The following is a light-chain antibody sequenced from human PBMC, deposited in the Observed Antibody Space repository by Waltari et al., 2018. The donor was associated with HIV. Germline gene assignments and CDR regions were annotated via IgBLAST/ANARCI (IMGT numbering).Light chain of an antibody. V-gene: IGLV3-19*01. CDR3: NSRDSSGNVV. CDR2: GKN. CDR1: SLRSYY. Sequence: SSELTQDPAVSVALGQTVRITCQGDSLRSYYASWYQQKPGQAPVLVIYGKNNLPSGIPDLFSGSSSGNTASLTITGAQAEDEADYYGNSRDSSGNVVFGGGTKLTVL. J-gene: IGLJ2*01.